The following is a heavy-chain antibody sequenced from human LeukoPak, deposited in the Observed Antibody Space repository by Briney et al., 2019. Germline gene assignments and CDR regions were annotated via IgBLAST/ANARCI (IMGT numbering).Heavy chain of an antibody. D-gene: IGHD3-10*01. CDR2: ISGSGGIT. V-gene: IGHV3-23*01. Sequence: QTGGSLRLSCAASGFTFSSYAMTWVRQAPGKGLEWVLGISGSGGITYYADSVKGRFTISRDNSKNTLFLQMNSLRAEDTAVYYCAKDSPAMVRGVNYFDYWGQGTLVTVSS. J-gene: IGHJ4*02. CDR1: GFTFSSYA. CDR3: AKDSPAMVRGVNYFDY.